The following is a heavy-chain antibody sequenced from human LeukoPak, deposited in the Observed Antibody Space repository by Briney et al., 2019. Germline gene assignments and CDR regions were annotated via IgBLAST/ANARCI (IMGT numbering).Heavy chain of an antibody. CDR1: GFSFTSYW. D-gene: IGHD5-12*01. J-gene: IGHJ6*03. CDR3: ARAGIEWLSLEYYYMDV. V-gene: IGHV3-7*01. CDR2: IKQDGNEK. Sequence: GGSLRLSCAASGFSFTSYWMSWVRQAPGKGLEWVANIKQDGNEKYYADSVKGRFTISRDNAKNTLYLQMNSLRAEDTAVYYCARAGIEWLSLEYYYMDVWGKGTTVTISS.